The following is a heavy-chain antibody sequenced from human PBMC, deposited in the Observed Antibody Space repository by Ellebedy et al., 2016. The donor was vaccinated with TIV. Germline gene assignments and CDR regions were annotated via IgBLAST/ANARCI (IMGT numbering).Heavy chain of an antibody. D-gene: IGHD3-9*01. J-gene: IGHJ6*02. Sequence: SETLSLTCTVSGGSVTSDHHYWSWIRQPPGKGLEWIGYIYYGGSTNYNPSLKSRVTISVDTSKNQFSLKLSSVTAADTAVYYCARESYDILTGYSSGLDVWGQGTTVTVSS. CDR3: ARESYDILTGYSSGLDV. V-gene: IGHV4-61*01. CDR2: IYYGGST. CDR1: GGSVTSDHHY.